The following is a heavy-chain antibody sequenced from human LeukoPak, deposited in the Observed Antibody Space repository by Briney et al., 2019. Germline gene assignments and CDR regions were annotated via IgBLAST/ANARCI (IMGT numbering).Heavy chain of an antibody. Sequence: GGSLRLSCAASGFTFSSYDMNWVRQAPGKGLEWVSYISSSGSIYNADSVKGRFTISRDNAKNSLYLQMNSLRAEDTAVYYCAMAFDYWGQGTLVTVSS. CDR3: AMAFDY. CDR2: ISSSGSI. CDR1: GFTFSSYD. V-gene: IGHV3-48*01. J-gene: IGHJ4*02.